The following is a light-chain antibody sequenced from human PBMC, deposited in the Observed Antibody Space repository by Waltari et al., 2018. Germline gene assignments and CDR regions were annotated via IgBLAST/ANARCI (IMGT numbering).Light chain of an antibody. J-gene: IGKJ2*01. CDR3: QQYDNLYT. CDR1: QDISNY. V-gene: IGKV1-33*01. Sequence: DIQMTKSPFSLSASVGDRVTITCQASQDISNYLNWYQQKPGKAPKLLIYDASNLETGVPSRFSGSGSGTDFTFTISSLQPEDIATYYCQQYDNLYTFGQGTKLEIK. CDR2: DAS.